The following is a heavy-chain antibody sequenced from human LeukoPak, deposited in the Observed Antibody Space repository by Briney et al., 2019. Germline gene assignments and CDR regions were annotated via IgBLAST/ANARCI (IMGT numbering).Heavy chain of an antibody. CDR3: ARSTGYCSSPSCYGIAF. CDR1: GGSISSYY. D-gene: IGHD2-2*01. J-gene: IGHJ4*01. CDR2: IYYSGST. V-gene: IGHV4-59*12. Sequence: SETLSLTCTVSGGSISSYYWSWIRQPPGKGLEWIGYIYYSGSTNYNPSLKSRVTISVDTSKNQFSLKLSSVTAADTAVYYCARSTGYCSSPSCYGIAFWGQDPWSPSPQ.